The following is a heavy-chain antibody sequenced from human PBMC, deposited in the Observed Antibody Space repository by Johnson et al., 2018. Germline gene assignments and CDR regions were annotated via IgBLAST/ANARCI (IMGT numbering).Heavy chain of an antibody. Sequence: VQLVESGGGLVQPGGSLRLSCEASGFFFSDHYMDWVRQAPGKGLEWVGRSRNKANSYTTEYAASVKGRFTISRNDSKNSLYLQMISLQTEDTAVYYCTRDTEISGLRYNMAVWGQGTTVTVSS. D-gene: IGHD3-9*01. CDR3: TRDTEISGLRYNMAV. V-gene: IGHV3-72*01. CDR2: SRNKANSYTT. J-gene: IGHJ6*02. CDR1: GFFFSDHY.